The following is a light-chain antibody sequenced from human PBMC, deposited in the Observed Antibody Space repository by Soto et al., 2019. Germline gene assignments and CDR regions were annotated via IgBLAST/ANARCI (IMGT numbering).Light chain of an antibody. J-gene: IGKJ3*01. CDR1: QSISSW. Sequence: DIQMTQSPSTLSASVGDRVTITCRASQSISSWLAWYQQKPGKAPKLLLYKASSLESGVRSRFSASGSGTAFTLTISSLQPDDFETYDCQQYNSYFNIGTGTQVDI. CDR3: QQYNSYFN. CDR2: KAS. V-gene: IGKV1-5*03.